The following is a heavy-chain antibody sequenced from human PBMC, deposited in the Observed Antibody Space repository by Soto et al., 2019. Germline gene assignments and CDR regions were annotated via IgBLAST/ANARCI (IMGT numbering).Heavy chain of an antibody. V-gene: IGHV3-13*01. CDR2: IGTAGDT. CDR3: ARDKRAVAEYYYYGMDV. D-gene: IGHD6-19*01. J-gene: IGHJ6*02. CDR1: GFTFSSYD. Sequence: GGSLRLSCAASGFTFSSYDMDWVRQATGKGLEWVSAIGTAGDTYYPGSVKGRFTISRENAKNSLYLQMNSLRAGDTAVYYCARDKRAVAEYYYYGMDVWGQGTTVTVSS.